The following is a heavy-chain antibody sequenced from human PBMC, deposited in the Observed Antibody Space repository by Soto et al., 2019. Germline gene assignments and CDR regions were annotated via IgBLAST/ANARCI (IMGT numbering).Heavy chain of an antibody. CDR2: ISAYNGNT. J-gene: IGHJ4*02. Sequence: GASVKVSCKASGYTFTSYGISWVRQAPGQGLEWMGWISAYNGNTNYAQKLQGRVTMATDTSTSTAYMELRSLRSDDTAVYYCARGYYDSSGYPYFDYWGQGTLVTVSS. V-gene: IGHV1-18*04. D-gene: IGHD3-22*01. CDR1: GYTFTSYG. CDR3: ARGYYDSSGYPYFDY.